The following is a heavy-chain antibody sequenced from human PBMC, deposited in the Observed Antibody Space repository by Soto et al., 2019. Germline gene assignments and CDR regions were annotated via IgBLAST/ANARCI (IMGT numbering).Heavy chain of an antibody. Sequence: QVQLVQSGAEVKKPGSSVTVSCKASGGTFGNSAISWVRQAPGQGLEWMGGIIPIFPSPDYAQKFQGRVTITADESTSIAYMELTSLGSDDTAVYYFELVKDRQQLGGNYYYGIDVWCQGTTVTVSS. D-gene: IGHD3-10*01. V-gene: IGHV1-69*12. CDR3: ELVKDRQQLGGNYYYGIDV. CDR2: IIPIFPSP. CDR1: GGTFGNSA. J-gene: IGHJ6*02.